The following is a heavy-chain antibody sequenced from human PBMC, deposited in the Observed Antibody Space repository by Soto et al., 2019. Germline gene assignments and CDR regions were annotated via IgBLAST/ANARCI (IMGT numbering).Heavy chain of an antibody. D-gene: IGHD6-13*01. CDR3: VKGINAWYFSPDGY. V-gene: IGHV3-9*01. CDR1: GFTFDDYA. J-gene: IGHJ4*02. CDR2: ISWNGGSM. Sequence: GGSLRLSCAASGFTFDDYAMHWVRQAPGKGLEWVSGISWNGGSMGYADSVKGRFTISRDAAKNSLYLQMSSLRAEDTAMYHCVKGINAWYFSPDGYWGQGTLVTVSS.